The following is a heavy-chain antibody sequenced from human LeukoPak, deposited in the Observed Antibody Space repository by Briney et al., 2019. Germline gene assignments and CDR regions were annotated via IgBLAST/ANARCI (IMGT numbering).Heavy chain of an antibody. D-gene: IGHD2-15*01. V-gene: IGHV4-34*01. J-gene: IGHJ4*02. CDR1: GGSFSGYY. CDR3: ARRAAGTGDCSGGSCYRPLDY. Sequence: SETLSLTCAVYGGSFSGYYWSWLRQPPGKGLEWIGEINHSGSTNYNPSLKSRVTISVDTSKNQFSLKLSSVTAADTAVYYCARRAAGTGDCSGGSCYRPLDYWGQGTLVTVSS. CDR2: INHSGST.